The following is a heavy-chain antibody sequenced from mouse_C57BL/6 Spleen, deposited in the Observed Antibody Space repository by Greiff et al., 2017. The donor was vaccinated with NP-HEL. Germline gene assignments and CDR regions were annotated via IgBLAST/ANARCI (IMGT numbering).Heavy chain of an antibody. CDR3: ARENDYFAY. CDR2: ISYDGSN. D-gene: IGHD2-4*01. CDR1: GYSITSGYY. V-gene: IGHV3-6*01. Sequence: EVKLMESGPGLVKPSQSLSLTCSVTGYSITSGYYWNWIRQFPGNKLEWMGYISYDGSNNYNPSLKNRISITRDTSKNQFFLKLNSVTTEDTATYYCARENDYFAYWGQGTLVTVSA. J-gene: IGHJ3*01.